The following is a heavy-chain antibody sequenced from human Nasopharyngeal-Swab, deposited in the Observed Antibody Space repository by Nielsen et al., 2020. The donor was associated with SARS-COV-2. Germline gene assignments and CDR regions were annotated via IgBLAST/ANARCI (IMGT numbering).Heavy chain of an antibody. D-gene: IGHD3-3*01. J-gene: IGHJ4*02. Sequence: SATLSLTCTVSGGSISSSSYYWGWIRQPPGKGLEWIGSIYYSGSTSYNPSLKSPFTISVDTSKNPFSLKLSTVTAADTAVYYCARDRSRYEFCGGYRTSYYFDLWGQGTLVTVSS. CDR1: GGSISSSSYY. CDR2: IYYSGST. CDR3: ARDRSRYEFCGGYRTSYYFDL. V-gene: IGHV4-39*02.